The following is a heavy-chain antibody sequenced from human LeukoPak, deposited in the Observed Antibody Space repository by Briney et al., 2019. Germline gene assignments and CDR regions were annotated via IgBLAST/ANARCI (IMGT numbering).Heavy chain of an antibody. J-gene: IGHJ4*02. D-gene: IGHD6-13*01. CDR2: ISGSGGST. V-gene: IGHV3-23*01. CDR1: GFTFSRYA. CDR3: AKGAAAAGNFDY. Sequence: GGSLRLSCAASGFTFSRYAMSWVRQAPGKGLEWVSVISGSGGSTYYADSVKGRFTISRDNSENTVYLQMNSLRAEDTAVYYCAKGAAAAGNFDYWGQGTLVTVSS.